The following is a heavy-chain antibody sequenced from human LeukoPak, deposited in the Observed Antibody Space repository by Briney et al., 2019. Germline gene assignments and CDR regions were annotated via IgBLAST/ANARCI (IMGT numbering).Heavy chain of an antibody. V-gene: IGHV1-24*01. Sequence: ASVKVSCKVSGYSLTDLSLHWVRQAPGKGLEWMGGFDHEDGEPIYAQKFQGRLSMTEDTSKDTGYMELRTLRSEDTALYYCAKSHGDYGLLDYWGQGTLVTVSS. D-gene: IGHD4-17*01. CDR3: AKSHGDYGLLDY. CDR1: GYSLTDLS. J-gene: IGHJ4*02. CDR2: FDHEDGEP.